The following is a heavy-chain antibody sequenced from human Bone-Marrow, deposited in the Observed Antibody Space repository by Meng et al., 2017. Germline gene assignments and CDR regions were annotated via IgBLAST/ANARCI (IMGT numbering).Heavy chain of an antibody. J-gene: IGHJ4*02. CDR1: GYSFTSYW. CDR3: ARHSRRYSSGWLPVDY. Sequence: GESMKISRKGSGYSFTSYWIGWVRQMPGKVRKWMGIIYPGNSDTRYSPSFQGQVTISANKSISTAYQQWSSLKASDTAMYYCARHSRRYSSGWLPVDYWGQGTLVTVSS. D-gene: IGHD6-19*01. CDR2: IYPGNSDT. V-gene: IGHV5-51*01.